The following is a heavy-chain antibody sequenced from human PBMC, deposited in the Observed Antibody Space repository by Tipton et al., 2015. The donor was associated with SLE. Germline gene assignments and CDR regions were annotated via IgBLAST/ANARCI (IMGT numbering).Heavy chain of an antibody. CDR2: IWYDGSSQ. D-gene: IGHD3-3*01. J-gene: IGHJ4*02. CDR1: GFTFSSYA. Sequence: SLRLSCAASGFTFSSYAMHWVRQAPGKGLEWVAVIWYDGSSQYYADSVQGRFTISRDTSKNTLYLQMNSLRTEDTALYYCAKDLYDFWSGSVFESWGQGTLVTVSS. CDR3: AKDLYDFWSGSVFES. V-gene: IGHV3-30*04.